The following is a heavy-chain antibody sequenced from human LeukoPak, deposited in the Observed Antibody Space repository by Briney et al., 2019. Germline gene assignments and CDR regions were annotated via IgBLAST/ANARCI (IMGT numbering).Heavy chain of an antibody. J-gene: IGHJ4*02. V-gene: IGHV1-58*01. D-gene: IGHD5-12*01. Sequence: VASVKVSCKASGFTFTSSAVQWVRQARGQCLEWIGWIVVGSGNTNYAQKFQERVTITRDMSTSTAYMELSSLRSEDTAVYYCAADFSGYDYYDYWGQGTLVTVSS. CDR1: GFTFTSSA. CDR2: IVVGSGNT. CDR3: AADFSGYDYYDY.